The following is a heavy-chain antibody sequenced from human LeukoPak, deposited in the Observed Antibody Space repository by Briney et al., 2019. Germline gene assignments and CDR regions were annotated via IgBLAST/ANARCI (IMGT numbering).Heavy chain of an antibody. CDR2: ISAYNGNT. V-gene: IGHV1-18*01. J-gene: IGHJ6*03. D-gene: IGHD2-15*01. CDR3: ARDGCRGGSCYSGYMDV. Sequence: ASVKVSCKASGYTFTSYGISWVRQAPGQGLEWMGWISAYNGNTNYAQKLQGRVTMTTDTSTSTAYMELRSLRSDDTAVYYCARDGCRGGSCYSGYMDVWGKGTTVTVSS. CDR1: GYTFTSYG.